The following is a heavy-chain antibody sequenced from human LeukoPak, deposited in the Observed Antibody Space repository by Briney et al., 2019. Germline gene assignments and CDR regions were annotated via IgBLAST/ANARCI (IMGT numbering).Heavy chain of an antibody. V-gene: IGHV3-23*01. CDR3: AKGSAVADIYFDY. CDR2: INGNDYRT. J-gene: IGHJ4*02. CDR1: GFTLRSFA. D-gene: IGHD6-19*01. Sequence: PGGSLRLSCAASGFTLRSFAMSWVRQAPGKGLEWVSSINGNDYRTFYADSVKGRFTISRDNSKSTLYLQINSLRAEDTAVYFCAKGSAVADIYFDYWGQGTLVTVSS.